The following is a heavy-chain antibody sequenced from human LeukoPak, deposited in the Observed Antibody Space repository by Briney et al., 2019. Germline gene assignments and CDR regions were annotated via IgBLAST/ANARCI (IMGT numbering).Heavy chain of an antibody. Sequence: PSQTLSLTCTVSGGSISSGGYYWSWIRQPPGKGLEWIGYIYHSGSTYYNPSLRSRVTISGGTSKNQFTLKVTSVTAADTAVYYCASMRRGSLMHWGLGTLVTVSS. CDR3: ASMRRGSLMH. CDR2: IYHSGST. CDR1: GGSISSGGYY. D-gene: IGHD6-25*01. J-gene: IGHJ4*02. V-gene: IGHV4-30-2*01.